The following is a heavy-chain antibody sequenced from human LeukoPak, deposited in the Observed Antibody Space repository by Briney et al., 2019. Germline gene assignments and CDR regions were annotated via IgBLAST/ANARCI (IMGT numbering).Heavy chain of an antibody. D-gene: IGHD3-22*01. CDR3: ARGPHSSGYYYGFDP. CDR1: GYTFTSYD. V-gene: IGHV1-2*02. CDR2: INPNSGGT. J-gene: IGHJ5*02. Sequence: ASVKVSCKASGYTFTSYDINWVRQATGQGLEWMGWINPNSGGTNYAQKFQGRVTMTRDTSISTAYMELSRLRSDDTAVYYCARGPHSSGYYYGFDPWGQGTLVTVSS.